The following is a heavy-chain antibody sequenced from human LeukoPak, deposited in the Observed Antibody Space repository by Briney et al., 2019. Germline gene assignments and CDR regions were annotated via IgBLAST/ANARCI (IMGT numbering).Heavy chain of an antibody. D-gene: IGHD2-21*01. CDR3: ARLWGSVSGYFDY. CDR1: GFTFSRYE. CDR2: ISSSGSTI. V-gene: IGHV3-48*03. Sequence: PGGSLRLSCAASGFTFSRYEMNWVRQAPGKGLEWVSYISSSGSTIYYADSVKGRFTISRDNSKNMLYLQMDSLRAEDTALYYCARLWGSVSGYFDYWGQGTLVTVSS. J-gene: IGHJ4*02.